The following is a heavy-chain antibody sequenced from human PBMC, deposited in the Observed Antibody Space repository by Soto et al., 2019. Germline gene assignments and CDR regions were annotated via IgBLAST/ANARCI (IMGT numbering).Heavy chain of an antibody. Sequence: ASVKVSCKASGYTFTSYAMHWVRQAPGQRLEWMGWINAGNGNTKYSQKFQGRVTITRDTSASTAYMELSSLRSEDTAVYYCARDSVGIAAAGASDGMDVWGQGTTVTVSS. D-gene: IGHD6-13*01. V-gene: IGHV1-3*01. CDR1: GYTFTSYA. CDR3: ARDSVGIAAAGASDGMDV. J-gene: IGHJ6*02. CDR2: INAGNGNT.